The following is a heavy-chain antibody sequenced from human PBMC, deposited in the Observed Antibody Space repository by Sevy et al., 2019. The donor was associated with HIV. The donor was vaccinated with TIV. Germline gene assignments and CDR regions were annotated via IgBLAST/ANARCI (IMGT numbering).Heavy chain of an antibody. D-gene: IGHD2-15*01. CDR1: GFSFSDYD. J-gene: IGHJ4*02. V-gene: IGHV3-30-3*01. CDR2: ISDDGSNK. CDR3: ARDRQYCSGGTCYRTGYFDY. Sequence: GGSLRLSCAASGFSFSDYDMNWVRQAPGEGLEWVAVISDDGSNKYYADSVKGRFTISRDNSKNTLYLQMSSLRAEDTAMFYCARDRQYCSGGTCYRTGYFDYWGQGTLVTVSS.